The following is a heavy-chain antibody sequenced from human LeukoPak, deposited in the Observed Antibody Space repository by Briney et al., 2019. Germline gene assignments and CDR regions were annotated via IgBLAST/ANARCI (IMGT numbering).Heavy chain of an antibody. CDR2: ISSSSSYI. V-gene: IGHV3-21*01. CDR1: GFTFSSYS. Sequence: GGSLRLSCAASGFTFSSYSMNWVRQAPGKGLEWVSSISSSSSYIYYADSVKGGFAIPRDNAKKSLYLQMNSLRAEDTAVYYCARDGSGIAAAGLYYYYGMDVWGQGTTVTVSS. D-gene: IGHD6-13*01. CDR3: ARDGSGIAAAGLYYYYGMDV. J-gene: IGHJ6*02.